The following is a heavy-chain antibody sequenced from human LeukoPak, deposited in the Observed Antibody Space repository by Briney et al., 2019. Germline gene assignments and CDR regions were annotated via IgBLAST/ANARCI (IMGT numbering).Heavy chain of an antibody. V-gene: IGHV4-38-2*02. Sequence: PSETLSLTCSVSGYSISSGNYWGWIRQPPGKGLEWIGSIYHSGTTYYNSSLKSRVTISVDTSKNQFSLKLSSVTAADTAVYYCARTSGYAALDAFDIWGQGTMVTVSS. D-gene: IGHD5-12*01. CDR3: ARTSGYAALDAFDI. J-gene: IGHJ3*02. CDR2: IYHSGTT. CDR1: GYSISSGNY.